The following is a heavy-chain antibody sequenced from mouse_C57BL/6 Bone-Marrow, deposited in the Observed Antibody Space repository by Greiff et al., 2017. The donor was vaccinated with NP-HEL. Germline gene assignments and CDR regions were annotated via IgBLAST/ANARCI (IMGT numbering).Heavy chain of an antibody. D-gene: IGHD2-4*01. CDR3: ARSYDYDGKTYYFDY. CDR2: INPNNGGT. Sequence: EVQRVESGPELVKPGASVKIPCKASGYTFTDYNMDWVKQSHGKSLEWIGDINPNNGGTIYNQKFKGKATLTVDKSSSTAYMELRSLTSEDTAVYYCARSYDYDGKTYYFDYWGQGTTLTVSS. V-gene: IGHV1-18*01. J-gene: IGHJ2*01. CDR1: GYTFTDYN.